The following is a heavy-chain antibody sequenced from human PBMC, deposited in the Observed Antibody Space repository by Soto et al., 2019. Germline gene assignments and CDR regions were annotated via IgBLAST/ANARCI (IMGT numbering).Heavy chain of an antibody. V-gene: IGHV4-31*03. D-gene: IGHD5-12*01. CDR3: ARRRGYDFYYYGRDV. Sequence: QVQLQESGPGLVKPSQTLSLTCTVSGGSISSGGYYWSWIRQHPGKGLEWIGYIYYSGSTYYNPSLKSRVTISVDPSKNQFSLKLSSVTAAATAVYYWARRRGYDFYYYGRDVWGQGTTVPVSS. CDR1: GGSISSGGYY. J-gene: IGHJ6*02. CDR2: IYYSGST.